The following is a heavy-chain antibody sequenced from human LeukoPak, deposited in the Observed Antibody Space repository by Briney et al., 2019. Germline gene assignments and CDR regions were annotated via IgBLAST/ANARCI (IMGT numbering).Heavy chain of an antibody. CDR3: GYYDSSGRLSS. V-gene: IGHV4-38-2*02. D-gene: IGHD3-22*01. CDR2: IYHTGST. Sequence: SETLSLTCTVSGYSIDSGYYWGWIRQPPWKGLEWVGSIYHTGSTYYNPSLESRLTISLDTSKNHFSLRLNSVTAADTAVYFCGYYDSSGRLSSWGQGTLVAVSS. J-gene: IGHJ5*02. CDR1: GYSIDSGYY.